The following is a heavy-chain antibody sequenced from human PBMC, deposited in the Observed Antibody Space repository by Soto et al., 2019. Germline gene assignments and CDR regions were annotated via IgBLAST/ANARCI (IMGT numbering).Heavy chain of an antibody. CDR1: GFTFSSYA. D-gene: IGHD4-17*01. CDR2: ISGSGYAT. V-gene: IGHV3-23*01. CDR3: AKEETVLVNYYSDYGMDV. Sequence: EVQLLESGGGLVQPGGSLRLSCEASGFTFSSYAMSWVCQAPGMGLEWVSVISGSGYATYYADSVKGRFTVSRDNSNNTVYLQMNSLRAEDTAVYYCAKEETVLVNYYSDYGMDVWGQGTTVNVSS. J-gene: IGHJ6*02.